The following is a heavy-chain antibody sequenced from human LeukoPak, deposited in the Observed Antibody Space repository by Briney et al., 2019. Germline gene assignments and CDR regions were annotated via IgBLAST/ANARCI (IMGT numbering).Heavy chain of an antibody. J-gene: IGHJ3*02. V-gene: IGHV3-72*01. D-gene: IGHD3-3*01. CDR1: GFTFSDHY. Sequence: GGSLRLSCAASGFTFSDHYTDWVRQAPGKGLEWVGRSRNKVNGYTTEYAASVRGRFTISRDESENSLSLQMNSLQTEDTAVYYCTRSTGGVLDAFNIWGQGTMVTVSS. CDR2: SRNKVNGYTT. CDR3: TRSTGGVLDAFNI.